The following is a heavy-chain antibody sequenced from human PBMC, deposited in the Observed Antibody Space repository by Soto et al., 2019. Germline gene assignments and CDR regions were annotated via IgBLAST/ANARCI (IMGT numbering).Heavy chain of an antibody. Sequence: GGSLRLSCAASGFTFSSYSMNWVRQAPGKGLEWVSSISSSSSYIYYADSVKGRFTISRDNAKNSLYLQMNSLRAEDTAVYYCARVIVGYCSSTSCYQGWFDPWGQGTLVTVSS. D-gene: IGHD2-2*01. CDR3: ARVIVGYCSSTSCYQGWFDP. CDR2: ISSSSSYI. V-gene: IGHV3-21*01. J-gene: IGHJ5*02. CDR1: GFTFSSYS.